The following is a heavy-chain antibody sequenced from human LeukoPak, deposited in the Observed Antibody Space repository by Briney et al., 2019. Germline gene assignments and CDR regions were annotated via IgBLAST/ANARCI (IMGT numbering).Heavy chain of an antibody. J-gene: IGHJ3*02. CDR3: AIPVGVSDAFDI. Sequence: SETLSLTCAVYGGSFSGYYWSWIRQPPGKGLEWIGEINHSGSTNYNPSLKSRVTISVDTSKNQFSLKLSSVTAADTAVYYCAIPVGVSDAFDIWGQGTMVTVSS. D-gene: IGHD3-10*01. V-gene: IGHV4-34*01. CDR1: GGSFSGYY. CDR2: INHSGST.